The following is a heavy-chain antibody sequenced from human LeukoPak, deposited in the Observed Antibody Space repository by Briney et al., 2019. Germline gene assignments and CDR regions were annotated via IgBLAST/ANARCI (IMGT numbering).Heavy chain of an antibody. J-gene: IGHJ3*02. CDR1: GDSISPHL. Sequence: SETLSLTCSVSGDSISPHLWSWIRQPPGKGLEWIAYIYYSGRTKYNPSLQGRVTISVDTSENEFSLRLISVTAADTAVYYCARLLDNDSSGDPDTFDMWGQGTVVTVSS. V-gene: IGHV4-59*11. D-gene: IGHD3-22*01. CDR2: IYYSGRT. CDR3: ARLLDNDSSGDPDTFDM.